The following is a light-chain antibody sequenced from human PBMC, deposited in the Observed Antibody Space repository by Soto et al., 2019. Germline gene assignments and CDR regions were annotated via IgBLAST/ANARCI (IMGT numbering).Light chain of an antibody. J-gene: IGLJ1*01. CDR3: RSYTSRSTPYV. CDR2: DVS. CDR1: SSDVGAYNY. V-gene: IGLV2-14*01. Sequence: QSALTQPASVSGSPGQSITISCTGTSSDVGAYNYVSWYQQHPGKAPKLMIYDVSNRPSGISNRFSGSKSGNTASLTISGLQAEDEADYYCRSYTSRSTPYVFGTGTKVTVL.